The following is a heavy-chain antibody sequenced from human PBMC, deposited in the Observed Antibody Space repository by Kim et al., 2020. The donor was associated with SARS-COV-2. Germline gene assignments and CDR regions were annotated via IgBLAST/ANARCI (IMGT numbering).Heavy chain of an antibody. CDR1: GGSISSYY. Sequence: SETLSPTCTVSGGSISSYYWSWIRQPPGKGLEWIGYIYYSGSTNYNPSLKSRVTISVDTSKNQFSLKLSSVTAADTAVYYCARLGVATIRGASLGVGDGMDVWGQGTTVTVSS. V-gene: IGHV4-59*01. CDR2: IYYSGST. J-gene: IGHJ6*02. D-gene: IGHD5-12*01. CDR3: ARLGVATIRGASLGVGDGMDV.